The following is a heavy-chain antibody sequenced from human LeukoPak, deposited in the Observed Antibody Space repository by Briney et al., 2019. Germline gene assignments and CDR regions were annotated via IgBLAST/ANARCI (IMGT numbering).Heavy chain of an antibody. CDR1: GFTFSSYA. J-gene: IGHJ4*02. V-gene: IGHV3-23*01. Sequence: GGSLRLSCAPSGFTFSSYAISWVRQAPGRGLEWVSTVSGSGDSTYYADSVKGRFTLSRDNSKNTLYLQMNSLRAEDTAVYYCAKGPLSGSNFYFDYWGQGALVTVSS. CDR2: VSGSGDST. D-gene: IGHD1-26*01. CDR3: AKGPLSGSNFYFDY.